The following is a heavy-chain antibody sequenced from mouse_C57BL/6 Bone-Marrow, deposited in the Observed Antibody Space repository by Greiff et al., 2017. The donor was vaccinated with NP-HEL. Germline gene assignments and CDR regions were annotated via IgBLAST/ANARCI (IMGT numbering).Heavy chain of an antibody. CDR1: GFSLTSYG. D-gene: IGHD4-1*02. CDR2: IWSGGST. Sequence: QVQLKESGPGLVQPSQSLSITCTVSGFSLTSYGVHWVRQSPGKGLEWLGVIWSGGSTDYNAAFISRLSISKDNSKSQVFFKMNSLQADYTAIYYCARPLNWDDGWFAYWGQGTLVTVSA. CDR3: ARPLNWDDGWFAY. V-gene: IGHV2-2*01. J-gene: IGHJ3*01.